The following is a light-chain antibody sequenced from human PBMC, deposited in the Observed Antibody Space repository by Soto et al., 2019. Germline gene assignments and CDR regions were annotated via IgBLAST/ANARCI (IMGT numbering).Light chain of an antibody. CDR2: EVN. CDR1: SSDIGVYNH. Sequence: QSALTQPASVSGSPGQSITFSCTGTSSDIGVYNHVSWYQQHPGKAPKLMIYEVNNRPSGVSNRFSGSKSGNTASLTISGLQAEDEADYYCSSYTTSNTYVFGTGTKVTVL. CDR3: SSYTTSNTYV. V-gene: IGLV2-14*01. J-gene: IGLJ1*01.